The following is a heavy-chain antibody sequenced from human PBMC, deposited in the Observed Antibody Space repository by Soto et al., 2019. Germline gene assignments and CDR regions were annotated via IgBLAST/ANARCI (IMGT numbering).Heavy chain of an antibody. CDR2: ISSSSSYI. CDR3: ARDGHRGPSDAFDV. D-gene: IGHD3-10*01. CDR1: GFTFSSYS. V-gene: IGHV3-21*01. Sequence: PGGSLRLSCAASGFTFSSYSMNWVRQAPGKGLEWVSSISSSSSYIYYADSVKGRFTISRDNAKNSLYLQMNSLRAEDTAVYYCARDGHRGPSDAFDVWGQGTMVTVSS. J-gene: IGHJ3*01.